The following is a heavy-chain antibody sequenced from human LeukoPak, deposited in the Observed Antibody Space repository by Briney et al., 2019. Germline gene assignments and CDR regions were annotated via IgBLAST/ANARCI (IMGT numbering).Heavy chain of an antibody. CDR2: IYSGGST. J-gene: IGHJ5*02. Sequence: GGSLRLSCAASGFTVSSNCMSWVRQAPGKGLEWVSVIYSGGSTYYADSVKGRFTISRDNSKNTLYLQMNSLRAEDTAVYYCARTLGYCSSTSCLRNWFDPWGQGTLVTVSS. D-gene: IGHD2-2*01. CDR1: GFTVSSNC. CDR3: ARTLGYCSSTSCLRNWFDP. V-gene: IGHV3-53*01.